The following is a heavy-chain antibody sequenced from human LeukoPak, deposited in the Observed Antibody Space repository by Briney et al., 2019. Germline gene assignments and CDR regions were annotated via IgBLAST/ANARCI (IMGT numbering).Heavy chain of an antibody. CDR3: AKDQTIIGPAEYYFDY. J-gene: IGHJ4*02. Sequence: GGSLRLSCAASGFTFSSYWMSWVRQAPGKGLEWVAVISYDGSNKYYADSVKGRFTISRDNSKNTLYLQMNSLRAEDMAVYYCAKDQTIIGPAEYYFDYWGQGTLVTVSS. CDR1: GFTFSSYW. V-gene: IGHV3-30*18. D-gene: IGHD3-3*01. CDR2: ISYDGSNK.